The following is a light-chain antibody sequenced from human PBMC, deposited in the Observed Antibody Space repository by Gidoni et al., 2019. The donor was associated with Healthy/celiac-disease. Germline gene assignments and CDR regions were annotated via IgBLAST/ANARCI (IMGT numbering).Light chain of an antibody. CDR3: QQYKSYSFT. J-gene: IGKJ3*01. CDR1: QSISSW. CDR2: DAS. Sequence: IQMTQSPSTLSASVGDRVTITCRASQSISSWLAWYQQKPGKAPKLLIYDASSLESGVPSRFSGSGSGTEFTLTSSSLQTDDFATYYCQQYKSYSFTFGPGTKVDIK. V-gene: IGKV1-5*01.